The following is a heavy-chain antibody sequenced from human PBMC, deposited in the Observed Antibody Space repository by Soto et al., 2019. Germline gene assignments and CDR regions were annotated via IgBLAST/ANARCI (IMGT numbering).Heavy chain of an antibody. V-gene: IGHV1-2*04. J-gene: IGHJ3*02. CDR2: INPNSGGT. CDR3: ARDLGCSSTSCPGNAFDI. CDR1: GYTFTGYY. D-gene: IGHD2-2*01. Sequence: ASVKVSXKASGYTFTGYYMHWGRQAPGQGLEWMGWINPNSGGTNYAQKFQGWVTMTRDTSISTAYMELSRMRSDDTAVYYCARDLGCSSTSCPGNAFDIWGQGTMVTVSS.